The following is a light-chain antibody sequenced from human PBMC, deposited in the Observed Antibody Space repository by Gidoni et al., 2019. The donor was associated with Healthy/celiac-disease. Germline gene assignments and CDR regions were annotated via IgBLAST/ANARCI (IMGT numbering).Light chain of an antibody. CDR3: QQRSNWHPFT. Sequence: EIVLTQSPATLSLSPGARATLSCRASQSVSSYLAWYQQKPGQAPRLLIYEAANRATGIPARFSGSGSGTDFTLTISSLEPEEFAVYYCQQRSNWHPFTFXPXTKVDIK. V-gene: IGKV3-11*01. CDR2: EAA. CDR1: QSVSSY. J-gene: IGKJ3*01.